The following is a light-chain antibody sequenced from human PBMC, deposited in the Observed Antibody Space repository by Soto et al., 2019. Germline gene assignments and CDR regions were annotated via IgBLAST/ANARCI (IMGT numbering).Light chain of an antibody. Sequence: QSALTQPASVSGSPGQSITISCTGTTSFVGSYNFVSWYQQLPGKAPQVLIYEDTKRPSGVSNRFSGSISGSTASLTISGLKAEDEADYHCCSYVGASTYVFGTGTTFTVL. CDR2: EDT. CDR3: CSYVGASTYV. V-gene: IGLV2-23*01. J-gene: IGLJ1*01. CDR1: TSFVGSYNF.